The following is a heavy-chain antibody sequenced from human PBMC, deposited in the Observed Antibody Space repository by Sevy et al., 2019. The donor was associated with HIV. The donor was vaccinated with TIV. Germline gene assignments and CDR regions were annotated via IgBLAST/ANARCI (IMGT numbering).Heavy chain of an antibody. CDR3: ARDCSSTNCLWGLDV. CDR2: IKRDGSEK. CDR1: GFTFSSYW. J-gene: IGHJ6*02. D-gene: IGHD2-2*01. V-gene: IGHV3-7*03. Sequence: GGSLRLSCAASGFTFSSYWMTWVRQAPGKGLEWVANIKRDGSEKYYVDSVKGRFTISRDNAKNSLFLQMNSLTAEDTAIYYCARDCSSTNCLWGLDVWGLGTTVTVSS.